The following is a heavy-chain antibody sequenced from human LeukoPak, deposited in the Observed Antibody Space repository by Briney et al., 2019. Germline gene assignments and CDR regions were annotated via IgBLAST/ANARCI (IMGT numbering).Heavy chain of an antibody. CDR1: GFIFTNYW. CDR3: AKDREPYYYDSSGINDN. D-gene: IGHD3-22*01. V-gene: IGHV3-7*01. J-gene: IGHJ4*02. CDR2: IKQDGSEK. Sequence: GGSLRLSCAAAGFIFTNYWMGRVRQAPGKGLEWVANIKQDGSEKYYVDSVKGRFTISRDNAKNSLYLQMNSLRAEDTAVYYCAKDREPYYYDSSGINDNWGQGTLVTVSS.